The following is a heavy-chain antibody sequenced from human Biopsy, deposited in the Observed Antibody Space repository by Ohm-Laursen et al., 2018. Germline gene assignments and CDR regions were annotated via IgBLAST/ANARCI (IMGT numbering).Heavy chain of an antibody. J-gene: IGHJ3*01. D-gene: IGHD2-21*02. CDR1: GFTFRNYA. CDR3: SKLGGDPAPFDRASDV. Sequence: SLRLSCAASGFTFRNYALTWVRQAPGKVLEWVSAIGGGGSPTLYADSEKGRFTISRDDSKNTLYLQMNSLRVEDTAVYFCSKLGGDPAPFDRASDVWSRGTKVTVSS. CDR2: IGGGGSPT. V-gene: IGHV3-23*01.